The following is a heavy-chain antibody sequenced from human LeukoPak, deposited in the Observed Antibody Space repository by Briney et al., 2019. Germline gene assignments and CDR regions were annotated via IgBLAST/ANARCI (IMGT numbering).Heavy chain of an antibody. V-gene: IGHV3-53*01. CDR3: ARGRDGSQSPIDY. J-gene: IGHJ4*02. CDR1: GFTVSSNY. D-gene: IGHD5-24*01. Sequence: SGGSLRLSCAASGFTVSSNYMNWVRQAPGKGLEWVSLIYSDGSTYYADSVKGRFIISRDNSANTLYLQMNSLRAEDTAVYYCARGRDGSQSPIDYWGQGTLVTVSS. CDR2: IYSDGST.